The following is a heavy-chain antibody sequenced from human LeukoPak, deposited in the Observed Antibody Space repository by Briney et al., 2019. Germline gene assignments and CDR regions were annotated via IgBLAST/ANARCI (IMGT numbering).Heavy chain of an antibody. CDR1: GYTFTDCY. D-gene: IGHD3-10*01. CDR2: INPNNGGT. V-gene: IGHV1-2*02. Sequence: ASVKVSCKASGYTFTDCYIHWVRQAPGQGLEWVGWINPNNGGTNYAQKFQGRVIMTSDTSITTAYLELSGLRSDDTAVYYCARDNYGSGSYFVVWGQGTTVTVSS. J-gene: IGHJ6*02. CDR3: ARDNYGSGSYFVV.